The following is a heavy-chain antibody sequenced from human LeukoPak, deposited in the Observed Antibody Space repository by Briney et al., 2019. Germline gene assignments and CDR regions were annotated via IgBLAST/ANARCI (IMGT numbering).Heavy chain of an antibody. D-gene: IGHD4-17*01. CDR1: GFTFNNHW. Sequence: GGSLRLSCAASGFTFNNHWMHWVRQAPGKGLVWVSHINFDGSTTTYADSVKGRFTISRDDANNTLFLYMNSLRAEDTAVYYCVRDRLSNDYAHNCFDSWGQGTLVTVSS. CDR3: VRDRLSNDYAHNCFDS. V-gene: IGHV3-74*01. CDR2: INFDGSTT. J-gene: IGHJ5*01.